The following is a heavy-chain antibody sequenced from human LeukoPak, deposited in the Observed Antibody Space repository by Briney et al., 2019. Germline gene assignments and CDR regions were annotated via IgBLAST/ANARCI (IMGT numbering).Heavy chain of an antibody. J-gene: IGHJ4*02. D-gene: IGHD6-13*01. CDR1: GYSFTSYW. CDR2: IDPSDSYT. Sequence: PGESLKISRKGSGYSFTSYWISWVRQVPGKGLEWMGRIDPSDSYTNYSPSFQGHVTISADKSISTAYLQWSSLKASDTAMYYCARANPQQLVPDYWGQGTLVTVSS. V-gene: IGHV5-10-1*01. CDR3: ARANPQQLVPDY.